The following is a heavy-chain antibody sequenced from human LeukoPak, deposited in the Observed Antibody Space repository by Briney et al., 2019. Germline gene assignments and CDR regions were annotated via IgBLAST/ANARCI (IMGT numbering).Heavy chain of an antibody. Sequence: ASVKVSCKASGGTFSSYAISWVRQAPGQGLEWMGWINTNTGNPTYAQGFTGRFVFSLDTSVSTAYLQISSLKAEDTAVYYCARDMSRDDSTGFDYWGQGTLVTVSS. CDR3: ARDMSRDDSTGFDY. D-gene: IGHD2-21*02. CDR2: INTNTGNP. J-gene: IGHJ4*02. CDR1: GGTFSSYA. V-gene: IGHV7-4-1*02.